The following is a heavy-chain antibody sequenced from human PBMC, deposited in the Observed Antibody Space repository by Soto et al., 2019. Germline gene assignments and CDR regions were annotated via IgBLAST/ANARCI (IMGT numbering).Heavy chain of an antibody. CDR2: ISSSESTI. D-gene: IGHD6-19*01. J-gene: IGHJ4*02. Sequence: EVQLVESGGGLVQPGGSLRLSCAASKFTFSNYNMNWVRQAPGKGLEWVSYISSSESTIYYADSVKDRFVIYRDNAENSLYLQMNSLIDEDTAVYYCARGDSSGWDFDYWGQGTLVTVSS. CDR3: ARGDSSGWDFDY. V-gene: IGHV3-48*02. CDR1: KFTFSNYN.